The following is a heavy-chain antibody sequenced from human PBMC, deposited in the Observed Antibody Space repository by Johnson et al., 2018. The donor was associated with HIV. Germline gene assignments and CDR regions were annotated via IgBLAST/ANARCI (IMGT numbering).Heavy chain of an antibody. CDR1: GLSVSINY. D-gene: IGHD5-18*01. CDR3: ARAETAMVRGADTSCELDI. V-gene: IGHV3-20*04. J-gene: IGHJ3*02. Sequence: VQLVESGGGLVKPGGSLRLSCAVSGLSVSINYITWVRQAPGKGLEWVSGINWNGGSTGYADSVKGRFTISRDNAKNSLYLQMNSLRAEDTALYYCARAETAMVRGADTSCELDIWGQGTMVTVSS. CDR2: INWNGGST.